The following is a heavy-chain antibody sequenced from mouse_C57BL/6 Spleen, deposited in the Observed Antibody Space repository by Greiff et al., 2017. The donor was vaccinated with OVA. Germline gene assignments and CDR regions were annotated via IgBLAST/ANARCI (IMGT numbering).Heavy chain of an antibody. D-gene: IGHD1-1*01. CDR3: ARGITTVVNWYFDV. Sequence: QVQLQQPGAELVKPGASVKLSCKASGYTFTSYWMHWVKQRPGQGLEWIGMIHPNSGSTNYNEKFKRKATLTVDKSSSTAYMQHISLTSEESAVYYCARGITTVVNWYFDVWGTGTTVTVSS. CDR2: IHPNSGST. V-gene: IGHV1-64*01. CDR1: GYTFTSYW. J-gene: IGHJ1*03.